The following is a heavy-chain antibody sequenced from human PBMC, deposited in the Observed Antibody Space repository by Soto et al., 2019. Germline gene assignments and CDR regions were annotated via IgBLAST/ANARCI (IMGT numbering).Heavy chain of an antibody. D-gene: IGHD6-19*01. CDR2: VSKSDYT. CDR1: GFNFRNYG. CDR3: AREDSIIIPAVADF. V-gene: IGHV3-21*01. J-gene: IGHJ4*02. Sequence: GGSRRLSCAVSGFNFRNYGINWVRQAPGKGLEWVSSVSKSDYTYYSESVEGRFTVSRDNAKNSVSLQMNNLRAEDTAVYYCAREDSIIIPAVADFWGQGTLVTVSS.